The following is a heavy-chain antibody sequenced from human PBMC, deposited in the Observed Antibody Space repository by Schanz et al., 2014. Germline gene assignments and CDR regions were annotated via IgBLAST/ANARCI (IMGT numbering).Heavy chain of an antibody. J-gene: IGHJ4*02. CDR3: ARNKYTSGWYYFDY. Sequence: QVQLQESGPGLVKPSETLSLTCTVSGDSVNSNYWNWIRQSPGRGLEWIGHFYNPGSTNYNPSLKSRATISIDTSTTRFSLKLTSVTAADTAVYFCARNKYTSGWYYFDYWGQGVLVTVSS. CDR1: GDSVNSNY. V-gene: IGHV4-59*08. CDR2: FYNPGST. D-gene: IGHD6-19*01.